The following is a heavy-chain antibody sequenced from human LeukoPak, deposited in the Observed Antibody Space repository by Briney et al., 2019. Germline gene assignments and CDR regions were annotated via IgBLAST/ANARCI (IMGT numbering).Heavy chain of an antibody. V-gene: IGHV4-34*01. D-gene: IGHD6-13*01. CDR2: INHSGST. CDR1: GGSFSGYY. Sequence: SETLSLTCAVYGGSFSGYYWSWIRQPPGKGLEWIGEINHSGSTNYNPSLKSRVTISVDTSKNQFSLKLSSVTAADTAVYYCARLDSSSWFFASWGQGTPVTISS. CDR3: ARLDSSSWFFAS. J-gene: IGHJ4*02.